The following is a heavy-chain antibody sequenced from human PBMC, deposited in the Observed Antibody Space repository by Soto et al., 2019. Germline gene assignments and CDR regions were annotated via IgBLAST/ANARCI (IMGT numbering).Heavy chain of an antibody. V-gene: IGHV4-61*08. J-gene: IGHJ6*02. D-gene: IGHD3-10*01. CDR1: GGSVSSGDYF. Sequence: NPSETLSLTCTVSGGSVSSGDYFWSWLRQSPGKRLEWIAYIYYSGSTNYNPSLKSRATISVDTSKSQVSLTLTSMTAADAALYYCARSPNYYYYGFDVWGQGTAVTVSS. CDR2: IYYSGST. CDR3: ARSPNYYYYGFDV.